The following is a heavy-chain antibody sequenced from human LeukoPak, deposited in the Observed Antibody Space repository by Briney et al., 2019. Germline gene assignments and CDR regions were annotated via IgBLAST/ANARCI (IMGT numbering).Heavy chain of an antibody. V-gene: IGHV3-73*01. CDR3: TSLRGGITMVRGVMN. CDR1: GFTFSGSA. Sequence: GGSLKLSCAASGFTFSGSAMHWVRQASGKGLGWVGRIRSKANSYATAYAASVKGRFTISRDDSKNTAYLQMNSLKTEDTAVYYCTSLRGGITMVRGVMNWGQGTLVTVSS. CDR2: IRSKANSYAT. J-gene: IGHJ4*02. D-gene: IGHD3-10*01.